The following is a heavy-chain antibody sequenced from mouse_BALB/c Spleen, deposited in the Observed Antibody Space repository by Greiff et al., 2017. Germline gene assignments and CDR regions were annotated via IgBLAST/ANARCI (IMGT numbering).Heavy chain of an antibody. CDR2: IWGDGST. CDR1: GFSLTGYG. Sequence: VKLMESGPGLVAPSQSLSITCTVSGFSLTGYGVNWVRQPPGKGLEWLGMIWGDGSTDYNSALKSRLSISKDNSKSQVFLKMNSLQTDDTARYYCARRGLRLHYYAMDYWGQGTSVTVSS. D-gene: IGHD1-2*01. V-gene: IGHV2-6-7*01. J-gene: IGHJ4*01. CDR3: ARRGLRLHYYAMDY.